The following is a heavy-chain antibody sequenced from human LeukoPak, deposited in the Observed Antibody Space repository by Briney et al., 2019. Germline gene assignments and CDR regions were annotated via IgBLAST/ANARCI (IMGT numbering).Heavy chain of an antibody. CDR1: GYTFTSYD. CDR2: VNPNSGNT. Sequence: GASVKVSCKASGYTFTSYDINWVRQATGQGLEWMGWVNPNSGNTGYALKFQGRVTITRNTSISTAYMELNSLRSEDTAVYYCAIRPSCSSNSCYRDRPFDYWGQGTLVTVSS. CDR3: AIRPSCSSNSCYRDRPFDY. V-gene: IGHV1-8*03. J-gene: IGHJ4*02. D-gene: IGHD2-2*01.